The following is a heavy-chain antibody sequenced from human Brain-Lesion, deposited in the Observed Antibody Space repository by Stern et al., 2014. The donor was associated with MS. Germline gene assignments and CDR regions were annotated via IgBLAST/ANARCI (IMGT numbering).Heavy chain of an antibody. J-gene: IGHJ4*02. V-gene: IGHV3-43D*03. CDR3: AGGLGF. D-gene: IGHD2-21*01. Sequence: EVQLVESGGVVAHPGGSLRLSCAASGFTLDDYAMPWVRQAPGKGLEWVSLITWDGGSTSYTDSVKGRFSISRDNRKSFLYLQMNSLRPEDTALYYCAGGLGFWGRGTLVTVSS. CDR2: ITWDGGST. CDR1: GFTLDDYA.